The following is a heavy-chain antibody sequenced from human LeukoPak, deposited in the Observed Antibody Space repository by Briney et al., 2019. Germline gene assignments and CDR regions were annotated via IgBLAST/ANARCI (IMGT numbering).Heavy chain of an antibody. CDR1: GYSFTSYW. CDR2: IYPGDSDT. CDR3: ARPSLSTVVRGVHFDY. D-gene: IGHD3-10*01. V-gene: IGHV5-51*01. Sequence: GESLKISCKGSGYSFTSYWIGWVRQMPGKGLEWMGIIYPGDSDTRYSPSFQGQVTISADKSITTAYLQWSSLKASDTAMYYCARPSLSTVVRGVHFDYWGQGTLVTVSS. J-gene: IGHJ4*02.